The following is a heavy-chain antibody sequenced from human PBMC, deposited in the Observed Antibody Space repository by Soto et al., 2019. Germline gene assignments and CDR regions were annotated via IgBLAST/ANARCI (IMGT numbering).Heavy chain of an antibody. J-gene: IGHJ4*02. CDR2: ISYDGSNK. CDR1: GFTFSSYA. CDR3: ARDWIYRGFDY. D-gene: IGHD1-26*01. Sequence: QVQLVESGGGVVQPGRSLRLSCAASGFTFSSYAMHWVRQAPGKGLEWVAVISYDGSNKYYADSVKGRFTISRDNSKNTLYLQMNSLRAEDTAVYYCARDWIYRGFDYWGQGTLVTVSS. V-gene: IGHV3-30-3*01.